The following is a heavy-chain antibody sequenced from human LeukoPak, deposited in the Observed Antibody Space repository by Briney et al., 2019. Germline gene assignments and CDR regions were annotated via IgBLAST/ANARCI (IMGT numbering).Heavy chain of an antibody. Sequence: PGGSLRLSCAASGFTFSDYYMSWIRQAPGKGLEWVPYISSSGSTIYYADSVKGRFTISRDNAKNSLYLQMNSLRAEDTAVYYFARGMRDYGDYGDAFDIWGQGTMVTVSS. CDR2: ISSSGSTI. CDR1: GFTFSDYY. V-gene: IGHV3-11*01. J-gene: IGHJ3*02. CDR3: ARGMRDYGDYGDAFDI. D-gene: IGHD4-17*01.